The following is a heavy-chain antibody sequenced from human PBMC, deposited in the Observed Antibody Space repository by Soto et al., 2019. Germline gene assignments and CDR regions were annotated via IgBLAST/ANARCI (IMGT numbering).Heavy chain of an antibody. V-gene: IGHV4-30-2*01. CDR3: ARDKITGLFDY. Sequence: SETLSLTCAVSGGSISSGGYSWSWIRQPPGTGLEWIGEMNHSGSTYYNPSLKSRVTISVDTSKNQFSLKLTSVTAADTAVYYCARDKITGLFDYWGQGTLVTVSS. CDR1: GGSISSGGYS. CDR2: MNHSGST. D-gene: IGHD2-8*02. J-gene: IGHJ4*02.